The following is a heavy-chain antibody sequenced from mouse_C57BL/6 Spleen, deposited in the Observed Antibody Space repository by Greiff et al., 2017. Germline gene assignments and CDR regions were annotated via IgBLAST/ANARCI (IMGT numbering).Heavy chain of an antibody. CDR1: GFTFSNYW. Sequence: DVQLVESGGGLVQPGGSMKLSCVASGFTFSNYWMNWVRQSPEKGLEWVAQIRLKSDNYATHYAESVKGRFTISRDDSKSSVYLQMNNLRAEDTGIYYCTGGTVVPFDYWGQGTTLTVSS. CDR3: TGGTVVPFDY. CDR2: IRLKSDNYAT. D-gene: IGHD1-1*01. V-gene: IGHV6-3*01. J-gene: IGHJ2*01.